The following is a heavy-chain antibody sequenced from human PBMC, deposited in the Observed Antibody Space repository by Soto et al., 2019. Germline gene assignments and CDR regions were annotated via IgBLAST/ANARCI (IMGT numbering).Heavy chain of an antibody. Sequence: EVQLVESGGGLVQPGGSLRLSCAASGFTFSSYSMNWVRQAPGKGLEWVSYISSSSSTIDYADSVKGRFTISKDNAINSLYLQINSRRDEDTALYYCARDSPPPAYYDFWRGSPSYGLDVWGPGTTGIVSS. V-gene: IGHV3-48*02. J-gene: IGHJ6*02. CDR2: ISSSSSTI. CDR3: ARDSPPPAYYDFWRGSPSYGLDV. CDR1: GFTFSSYS. D-gene: IGHD3-3*01.